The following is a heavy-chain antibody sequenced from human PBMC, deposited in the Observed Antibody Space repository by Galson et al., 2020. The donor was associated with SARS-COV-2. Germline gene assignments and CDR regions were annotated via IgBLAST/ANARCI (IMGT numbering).Heavy chain of an antibody. J-gene: IGHJ4*02. CDR3: AMGDTAMASNFDY. CDR1: GGSISSSSYY. D-gene: IGHD5-18*01. V-gene: IGHV4-39*01. CDR2: IYYSGST. Sequence: SETLSLTCTVSGGSISSSSYYWGWIRQPPGKGLEWIGSIYYSGSTYYNPSLKSRVTISVDTSKNQFSLKLSSVTAADTAVYYCAMGDTAMASNFDYWGQGTLVTVSS.